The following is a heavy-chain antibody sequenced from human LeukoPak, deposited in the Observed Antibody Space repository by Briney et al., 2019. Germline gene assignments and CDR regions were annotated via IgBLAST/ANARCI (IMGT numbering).Heavy chain of an antibody. CDR1: GFTFSSYG. J-gene: IGHJ4*02. V-gene: IGHV3-23*01. D-gene: IGHD4-17*01. Sequence: GGSLRLSCAASGFTFSSYGMSWVRQAPGKGLELVSTISGSGVRTYYTESVEGRFTISRDNSNSTLYLQMYSLRAEDTAIYYCASGNFGDYRAYWGQGTLVTVSS. CDR2: ISGSGVRT. CDR3: ASGNFGDYRAY.